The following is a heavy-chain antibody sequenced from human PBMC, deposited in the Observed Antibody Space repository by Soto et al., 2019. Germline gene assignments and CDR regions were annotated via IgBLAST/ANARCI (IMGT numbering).Heavy chain of an antibody. V-gene: IGHV3-30-3*01. CDR1: GFTFSSYA. CDR2: ISYDGSNK. D-gene: IGHD3-10*01. Sequence: QVQLVESGGGVVQPGRSLRLSCAASGFTFSSYAMHWVRQAPGKGLEWVAVISYDGSNKYYADSVKGRFTISRDNSKNTLYLQMNTLRAEDTAVYYCARDPIGRSSGSGSYDFDYWGQGTLVTVSS. J-gene: IGHJ4*02. CDR3: ARDPIGRSSGSGSYDFDY.